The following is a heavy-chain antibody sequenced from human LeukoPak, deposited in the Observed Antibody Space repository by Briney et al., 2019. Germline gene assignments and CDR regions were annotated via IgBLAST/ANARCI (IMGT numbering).Heavy chain of an antibody. CDR2: IYTSGST. Sequence: SETLSLTCTVSGGSISSGSYYWSWIRQPAGKGLEWIGRIYTSGSTNYNPSLKSRVTISVDTSKNQFSLKLSSVTAADTAGYYCARDLGRTGAFDIWGQGTMVTVSS. J-gene: IGHJ3*02. V-gene: IGHV4-61*02. CDR3: ARDLGRTGAFDI. CDR1: GGSISSGSYY. D-gene: IGHD1-14*01.